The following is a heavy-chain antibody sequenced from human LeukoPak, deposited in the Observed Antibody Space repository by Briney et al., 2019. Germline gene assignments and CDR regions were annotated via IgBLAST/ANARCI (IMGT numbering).Heavy chain of an antibody. CDR1: GYTFTGNY. Sequence: ASVKVSCKASGYTFTGNYIHWVRQAPGQGLEWMGWINPNSGGTNYAQKFQNRVTMTRDTSISTAYMELGRLRSDDTAVYYCARHYGNDILTESGFDPWGQGTLVTVSS. J-gene: IGHJ5*02. CDR3: ARHYGNDILTESGFDP. V-gene: IGHV1-2*02. D-gene: IGHD3-9*01. CDR2: INPNSGGT.